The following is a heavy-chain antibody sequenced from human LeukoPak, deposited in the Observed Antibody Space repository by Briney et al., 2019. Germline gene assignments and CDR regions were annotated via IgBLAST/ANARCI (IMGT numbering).Heavy chain of an antibody. CDR1: GYTFLSYG. CDR3: ARVSPRDYYYDSSGSDY. CDR2: ISAHNGNT. J-gene: IGHJ4*02. D-gene: IGHD3-22*01. V-gene: IGHV1-18*01. Sequence: ASVKVSCKASGYTFLSYGISWVRQAPGQGLEWMGWISAHNGNTNYAQKLQGRVTMTTDTSTSTAYMELRSLRADDTAVYYCARVSPRDYYYDSSGSDYWGQGTLVTVSS.